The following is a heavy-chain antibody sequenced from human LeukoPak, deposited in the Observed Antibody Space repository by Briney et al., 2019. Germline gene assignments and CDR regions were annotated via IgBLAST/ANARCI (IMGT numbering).Heavy chain of an antibody. D-gene: IGHD5-12*01. V-gene: IGHV5-51*01. Sequence: RGESLKISCVASGYNFTFYWIGWVRQMPGKGLDWMGIIYPGDSDTRYSPSFQGQVTISADKSINTAYLQWSSLKASDTAIYYCARRELYSGYDAYYGVDVWGQGTTVIVSS. CDR3: ARRELYSGYDAYYGVDV. J-gene: IGHJ6*02. CDR1: GYNFTFYW. CDR2: IYPGDSDT.